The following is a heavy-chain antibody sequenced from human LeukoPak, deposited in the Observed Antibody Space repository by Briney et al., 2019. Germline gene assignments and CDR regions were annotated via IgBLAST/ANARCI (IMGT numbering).Heavy chain of an antibody. Sequence: SGPALVKPTQTLTLTCTFSGFSLSTSGMCVSWIRQPPGKALEWLARVDWDDDKYYSTSLKTRLTISKDTSKNQVVLTMTNMDPVDTATYYCARDILTGYYFDYWGQGTLVTVSS. CDR3: ARDILTGYYFDY. D-gene: IGHD3-9*01. CDR1: GFSLSTSGMC. V-gene: IGHV2-70*11. CDR2: VDWDDDK. J-gene: IGHJ4*02.